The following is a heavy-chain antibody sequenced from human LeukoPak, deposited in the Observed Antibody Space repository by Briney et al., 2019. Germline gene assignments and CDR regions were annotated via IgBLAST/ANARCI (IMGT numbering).Heavy chain of an antibody. Sequence: HPGGSLRLSCAASGFTVSSDYMTWVRQAPGKGLEWVSIIYSADTTYYADSVRGRFTISRDNSKNTLYLQMNSLRAEDSAVYYCAREDRWMGGFDYWGQGTLVTVSS. D-gene: IGHD2-15*01. CDR2: IYSADTT. J-gene: IGHJ4*02. V-gene: IGHV3-66*01. CDR3: AREDRWMGGFDY. CDR1: GFTVSSDY.